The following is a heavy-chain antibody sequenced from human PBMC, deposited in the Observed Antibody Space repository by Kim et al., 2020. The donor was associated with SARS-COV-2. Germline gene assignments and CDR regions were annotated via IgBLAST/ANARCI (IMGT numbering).Heavy chain of an antibody. J-gene: IGHJ4*02. D-gene: IGHD6-13*01. CDR3: ARVGGGYSSSWYRYFDY. Sequence: LKSRVTISVDTSKNQFSLKLSSVTAADTAVYYCARVGGGYSSSWYRYFDYWGQGTLVTVSS. V-gene: IGHV4-34*01.